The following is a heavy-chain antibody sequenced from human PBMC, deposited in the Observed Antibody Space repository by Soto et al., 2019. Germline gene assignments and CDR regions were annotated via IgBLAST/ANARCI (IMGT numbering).Heavy chain of an antibody. V-gene: IGHV1-69*01. CDR2: IIPIFGTA. J-gene: IGHJ6*02. CDR1: GGTFSSYA. CDR3: ASLGYGSSTSCYKRGYGMAV. D-gene: IGHD2-2*02. Sequence: QVQLVQSGAEVKKPGSSVKVSCKASGGTFSSYAISWVRQAPGQGLEWMGGIIPIFGTANYAQKFQGRVTITADESTSTAYRELSSLRSEDTAVYYCASLGYGSSTSCYKRGYGMAVWGQGTTVTVSS.